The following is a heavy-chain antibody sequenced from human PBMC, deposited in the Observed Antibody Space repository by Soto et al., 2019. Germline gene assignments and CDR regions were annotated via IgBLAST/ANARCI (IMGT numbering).Heavy chain of an antibody. Sequence: QVQLQESGPGLVKPSGTLSLTCAVSGGSISSSNWWSWVRQPPGKGLEWIGEIYHSGSTNYNPSLKRRVTISVDKSKNQFSLKLSSVTAADTAVYYCARAHTMVRGVIITYDAFDIWGQGTMVTVSS. V-gene: IGHV4-4*02. CDR1: GGSISSSNW. D-gene: IGHD3-10*01. J-gene: IGHJ3*02. CDR3: ARAHTMVRGVIITYDAFDI. CDR2: IYHSGST.